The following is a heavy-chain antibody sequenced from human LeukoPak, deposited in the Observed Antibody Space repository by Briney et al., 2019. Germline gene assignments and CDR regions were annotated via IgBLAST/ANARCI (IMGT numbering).Heavy chain of an antibody. CDR2: ISGSGDST. J-gene: IGHJ4*02. V-gene: IGHV3-23*01. Sequence: GSLRLSCAASGFTFSSYAMSWVRPAPGKGLEWVSVISGSGDSTYYADSVKGRFTISRDNSKNTLYLQMNSLRAEDTAVYYCAKGGITMIVVVEYWGQGTLVTVSS. CDR1: GFTFSSYA. D-gene: IGHD3-22*01. CDR3: AKGGITMIVVVEY.